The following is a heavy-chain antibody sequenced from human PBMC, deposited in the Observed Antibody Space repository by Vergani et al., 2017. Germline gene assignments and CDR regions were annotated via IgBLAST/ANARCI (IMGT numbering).Heavy chain of an antibody. J-gene: IGHJ2*01. D-gene: IGHD2-15*01. CDR1: GFTFSSYR. CDR2: IKQDGSEK. V-gene: IGHV3-7*01. CDR3: ARVRCSGGSCYTRGWYFDL. Sequence: EVQLVESGGGLVQPGGSLRLSCAASGFTFSSYRMSWVRQAPGKGLEWVANIKQDGSEKYYVDSVKGRFTISRDNAKNSLYLQMNSLRAEDTAVYYCARVRCSGGSCYTRGWYFDLWGRGTLVTVSS.